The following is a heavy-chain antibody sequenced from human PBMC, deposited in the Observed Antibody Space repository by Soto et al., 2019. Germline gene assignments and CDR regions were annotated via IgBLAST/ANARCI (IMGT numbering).Heavy chain of an antibody. Sequence: KAGGSLRLSCAASGLTFSNAWMSWVRQAPGKGLEWVGRIKSKTDGGTTDYAAPVKGRFTISRDDSKNTLYLQMNSLKTEDTAVYYCTTVGYTYGYSRGESAFDVWGQGTMVTVSS. CDR2: IKSKTDGGTT. CDR3: TTVGYTYGYSRGESAFDV. CDR1: GLTFSNAW. D-gene: IGHD5-18*01. J-gene: IGHJ3*01. V-gene: IGHV3-15*01.